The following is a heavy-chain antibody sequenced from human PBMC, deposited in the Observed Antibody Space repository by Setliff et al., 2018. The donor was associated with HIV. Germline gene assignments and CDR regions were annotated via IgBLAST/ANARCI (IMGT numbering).Heavy chain of an antibody. J-gene: IGHJ4*02. CDR3: AREYCSAGSCYSGR. CDR2: VSQSGST. V-gene: IGHV4-39*02. Sequence: SETLSLTCSVSGVSINRTDHYWGWIRQSPGKRLEWIGSVSQSGSTYYNPSLKSRITISVDRSKNQFSLKLSSVTAADTAVYYCAREYCSAGSCYSGRWGQGMLVTVSS. D-gene: IGHD2-15*01. CDR1: GVSINRTDHY.